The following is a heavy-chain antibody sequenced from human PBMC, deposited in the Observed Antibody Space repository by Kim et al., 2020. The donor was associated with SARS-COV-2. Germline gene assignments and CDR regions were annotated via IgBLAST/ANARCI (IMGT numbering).Heavy chain of an antibody. CDR2: ISAYNGNT. J-gene: IGHJ6*02. CDR1: GYTFTSYG. D-gene: IGHD6-13*01. CDR3: ARGGSRMGQQLAHYYYNGMYV. V-gene: IGHV1-18*01. Sequence: ASVKVSCKASGYTFTSYGISWVRQAPGQGLEWMGWISAYNGNTNYAQKLQGRVTMTTDTSTSTAYMELRSLRSDDTAVYYCARGGSRMGQQLAHYYYNGMYVWGQGTTVSVSS.